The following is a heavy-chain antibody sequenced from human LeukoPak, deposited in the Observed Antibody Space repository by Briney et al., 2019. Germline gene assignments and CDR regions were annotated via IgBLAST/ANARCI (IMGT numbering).Heavy chain of an antibody. Sequence: GGSLRLSCAASGFTFSSYWMNWVRQAPGKGLEWVANIKQDGSEKYYVDSVKGRFTISRDNTKNSLYLQMNSLRAEDTAVYYCARELGITVAGTWFFDYWGQGTLVTVSS. J-gene: IGHJ4*02. CDR1: GFTFSSYW. CDR3: ARELGITVAGTWFFDY. CDR2: IKQDGSEK. D-gene: IGHD6-19*01. V-gene: IGHV3-7*01.